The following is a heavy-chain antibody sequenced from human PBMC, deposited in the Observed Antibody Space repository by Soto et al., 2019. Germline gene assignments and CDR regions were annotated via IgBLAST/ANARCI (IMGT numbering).Heavy chain of an antibody. CDR1: GFTFSSYA. CDR2: ISYDGSNK. J-gene: IGHJ4*02. D-gene: IGHD1-26*01. CDR3: ARVLDIVGAIDY. V-gene: IGHV3-30-3*01. Sequence: SLRLSCAASGFTFSSYAMHWVRQAPGKGLEWVAVISYDGSNKYYADSVKGRFTISRDNSKNTLYLQMNSLRAEDTAVYYCARVLDIVGAIDYWGQGTLVTVSS.